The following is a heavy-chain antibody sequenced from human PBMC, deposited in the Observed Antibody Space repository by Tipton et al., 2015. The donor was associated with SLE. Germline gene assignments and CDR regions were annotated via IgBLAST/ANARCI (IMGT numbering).Heavy chain of an antibody. CDR3: ARSRPPVVPGAFDI. CDR2: IYYSGST. J-gene: IGHJ3*02. Sequence: TLSLTCTVSGGSISSSSYYWGWIRQPPGKGLEWIGSIYYSGSTYYNPSLKSRVTISVDTSKNQFSLKLSSVTAADTAVYYCARSRPPVVPGAFDIWGQGTMVTVSS. D-gene: IGHD2-2*01. CDR1: GGSISSSSYY. V-gene: IGHV4-39*07.